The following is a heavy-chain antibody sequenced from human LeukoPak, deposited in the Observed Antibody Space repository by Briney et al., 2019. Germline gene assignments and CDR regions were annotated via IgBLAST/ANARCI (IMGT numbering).Heavy chain of an antibody. CDR1: GGTFSSYA. CDR2: IIPIFGTA. Sequence: GASVKVSCKASGGTFSSYAISWVRQAPGQGLEWMGGIIPIFGTANYAQKFQGRVTITTDESTSTAYMELSSLRSEDTAVYYCARTPYSSGWEGRRYYYYMDVWGKGTTVTVSS. D-gene: IGHD6-19*01. CDR3: ARTPYSSGWEGRRYYYYMDV. V-gene: IGHV1-69*05. J-gene: IGHJ6*03.